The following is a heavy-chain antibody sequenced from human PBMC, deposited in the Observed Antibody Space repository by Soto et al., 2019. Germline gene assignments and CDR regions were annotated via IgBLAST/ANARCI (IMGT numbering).Heavy chain of an antibody. D-gene: IGHD6-19*01. J-gene: IGHJ4*02. Sequence: VQLVESGGGVVQPGRSLRLSCAASGFTFSDYAMHWVRQAPGKGLEWVAVVSHDGRNTHYADSVKGRFTISRDSSKSTVSLEMTSVRAEDTAVYYWAKGGRQWLVTSDFNYWGRGALVTVSS. V-gene: IGHV3-30*18. CDR2: VSHDGRNT. CDR3: AKGGRQWLVTSDFNY. CDR1: GFTFSDYA.